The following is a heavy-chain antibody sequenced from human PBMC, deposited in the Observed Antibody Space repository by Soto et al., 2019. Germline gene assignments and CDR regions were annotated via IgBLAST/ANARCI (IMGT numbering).Heavy chain of an antibody. Sequence: QVELVESGGGVVQPGRSLRLSCAASGFTFSSYGMHWVRQVPGKGLEWVAVIWYDGSHKYYADSVKGRFTISRDNSKNTLYLQMNSLRAEDTAIYYCARDYSGTAGYWGQGTLVTVSS. J-gene: IGHJ4*02. D-gene: IGHD4-4*01. V-gene: IGHV3-33*01. CDR1: GFTFSSYG. CDR2: IWYDGSHK. CDR3: ARDYSGTAGY.